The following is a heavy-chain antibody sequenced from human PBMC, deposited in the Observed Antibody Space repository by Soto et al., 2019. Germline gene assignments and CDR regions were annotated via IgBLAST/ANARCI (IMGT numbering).Heavy chain of an antibody. CDR3: ARGGTYYYDDTHKYGMDV. J-gene: IGHJ6*02. CDR1: GFTFSSYS. CDR2: ISSSSSTI. Sequence: EVQLVESGGGLVQPGGSLRLSCAASGFTFSSYSMNWVRQAPGKGLEWVSYISSSSSTIYYADSVKGRFTISRDNAKNSLYLQMNSLRDEDTAVYYCARGGTYYYDDTHKYGMDVWGQGTTVTVSS. D-gene: IGHD3-22*01. V-gene: IGHV3-48*02.